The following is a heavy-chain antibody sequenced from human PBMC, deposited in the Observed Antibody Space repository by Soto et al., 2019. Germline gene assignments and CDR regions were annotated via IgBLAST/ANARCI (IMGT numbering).Heavy chain of an antibody. Sequence: EVQLLESGGGLVQPGGSLRLSCAASGFTFSSYAMSWVRQAPGKGLEWVSAISGSGGSTYYADSVKDRFTISRDNSKNTLYLQMNSLRAEDTAVYYCAKEVLWFGELSGWFDPWGQGTLVTVSS. CDR3: AKEVLWFGELSGWFDP. V-gene: IGHV3-23*01. J-gene: IGHJ5*02. D-gene: IGHD3-10*01. CDR2: ISGSGGST. CDR1: GFTFSSYA.